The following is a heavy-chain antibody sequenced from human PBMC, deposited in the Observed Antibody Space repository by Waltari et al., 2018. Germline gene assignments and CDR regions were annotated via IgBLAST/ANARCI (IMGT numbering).Heavy chain of an antibody. CDR1: GGGFSTYA. V-gene: IGHV1-69*15. CDR3: ARDGAAYTFDF. Sequence: QVQLVQSGAELKKPGSSVKVSCKISGGGFSTYAISWVRLAPGQGLEWMGSIIPISGRTTASQKFQGRVTITADESTSTAYMELTSLKSEDTAVYYCARDGAAYTFDFWGQGTLVTVSP. J-gene: IGHJ4*02. D-gene: IGHD2-15*01. CDR2: IIPISGRT.